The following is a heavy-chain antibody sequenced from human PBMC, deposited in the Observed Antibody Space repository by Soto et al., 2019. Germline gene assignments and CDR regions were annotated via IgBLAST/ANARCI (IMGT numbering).Heavy chain of an antibody. J-gene: IGHJ6*03. CDR3: ARSRSSSSTSYHYYMDV. V-gene: IGHV4-59*01. D-gene: IGHD6-6*01. CDR2: ISDSGNT. Sequence: QVQLQESGPGLVKPSETLSLTCTVSGGSIRSYYWTWTRQPPGKGLEWIGYISDSGNTYYNPSLIGRVTLSVETSKNQLSLKVTSVTAADTAVYYCARSRSSSSTSYHYYMDVWGKGTTVTVSS. CDR1: GGSIRSYY.